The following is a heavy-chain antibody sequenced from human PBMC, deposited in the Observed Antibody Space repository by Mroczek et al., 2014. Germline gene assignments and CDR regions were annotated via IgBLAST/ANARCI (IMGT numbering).Heavy chain of an antibody. D-gene: IGHD5-18*01. CDR1: GYTFTSYG. CDR3: ARDPLQPWDTAMVRFDY. V-gene: IGHV1-18*01. CDR2: ISAYNGNT. J-gene: IGHJ4*02. Sequence: QVQLVQSGAEVKKPGASVKVSCKASGYTFTSYGISWVRQAPGQGLEWMGWISAYNGNTNYAQKLQGRVTMTTDTSTSTAYMELRSLRSDDTAVYYCARDPLQPWDTAMVRFDYWGQGTLVTVSS.